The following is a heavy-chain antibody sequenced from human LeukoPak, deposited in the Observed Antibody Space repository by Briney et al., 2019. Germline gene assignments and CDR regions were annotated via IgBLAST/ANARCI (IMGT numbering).Heavy chain of an antibody. CDR2: IKQDGSEK. D-gene: IGHD3-3*01. Sequence: GGSLRLSCAASGFTFSSYWMSWVRQAPGKGLEWVANIKQDGSEKYYVDSVKGRFTISRDNAKNSLYLQMNSLRAEDTAVYYCARTRSSYDFWSGYPPLYYYYGMDVWGQGTTVTVSS. CDR1: GFTFSSYW. J-gene: IGHJ6*02. CDR3: ARTRSSYDFWSGYPPLYYYYGMDV. V-gene: IGHV3-7*01.